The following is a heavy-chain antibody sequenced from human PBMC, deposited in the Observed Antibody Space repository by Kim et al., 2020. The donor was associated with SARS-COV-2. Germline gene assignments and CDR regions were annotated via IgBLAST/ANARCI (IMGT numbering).Heavy chain of an antibody. D-gene: IGHD4-4*01. Sequence: SVKVSCKASGFTFTSSAVQWVRQARGQRLEWIGWIVVGSGNTNYAQKFQERVTITRDMSTSTAYMELSSLRSEDTAVYYCAAIDDYSNYQGGMDVWGQGTTVTVSS. V-gene: IGHV1-58*01. CDR2: IVVGSGNT. CDR1: GFTFTSSA. CDR3: AAIDDYSNYQGGMDV. J-gene: IGHJ6*02.